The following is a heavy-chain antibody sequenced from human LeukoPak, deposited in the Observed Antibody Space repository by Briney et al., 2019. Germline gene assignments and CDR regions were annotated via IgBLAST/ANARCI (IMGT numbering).Heavy chain of an antibody. CDR1: GFAVSGNY. CDR2: IYVVGSV. CDR3: TRGPEWSRPVGDACDI. Sequence: GGSLRLSCAASGFAVSGNYMSWVRQAPGKGLEWVSVIYVVGSVYYADSVKGRFTISRDGSRNTLYLQMNSLRAEDTAVYYCTRGPEWSRPVGDACDIWGQGTMVTVSS. J-gene: IGHJ3*02. D-gene: IGHD3-3*01. V-gene: IGHV3-53*01.